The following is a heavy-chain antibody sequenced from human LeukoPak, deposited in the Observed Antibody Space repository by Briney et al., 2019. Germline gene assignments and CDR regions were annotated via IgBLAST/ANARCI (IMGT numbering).Heavy chain of an antibody. V-gene: IGHV3-23*01. CDR2: IGGTGVST. CDR1: RFTFSSYA. Sequence: GGSLRLSCAASRFTFSSYAISWVRQAPGKGLEWVSTIGGTGVSTYYADSVKGRFTISRDNSKNTLYLQINSLRAEDTAVYFCAKDRLGGPYFFHYWGQGTLVTVSS. J-gene: IGHJ4*02. D-gene: IGHD3-16*01. CDR3: AKDRLGGPYFFHY.